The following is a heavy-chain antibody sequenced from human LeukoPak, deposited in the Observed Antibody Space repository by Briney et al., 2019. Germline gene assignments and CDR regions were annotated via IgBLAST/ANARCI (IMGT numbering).Heavy chain of an antibody. J-gene: IGHJ5*02. Sequence: ASVKVSCKASGYTFTGYYMHWVRQAPGQGLEWMGWINPNSGGTNYAQKFQGRVTMTRDTSISTAYMELSRLRSDDTAVYYCARDLTGSGYRGNWFDPWGQGTLVTVSS. D-gene: IGHD5-12*01. CDR1: GYTFTGYY. CDR2: INPNSGGT. V-gene: IGHV1-2*02. CDR3: ARDLTGSGYRGNWFDP.